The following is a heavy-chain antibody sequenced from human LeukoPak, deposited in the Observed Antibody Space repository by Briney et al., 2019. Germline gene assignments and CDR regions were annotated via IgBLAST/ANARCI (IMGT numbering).Heavy chain of an antibody. Sequence: PSETLSLTCAVYGGSFSGYYWSWIRQPPGKGLEWIGEINHSGSTNYNPSLKSRVTISVDTSKNQFSLKLSSVTAADTAVYYCARDPCRGGGSGIGYWGQGTLVTVSS. CDR2: INHSGST. D-gene: IGHD6-25*01. CDR1: GGSFSGYY. CDR3: ARDPCRGGGSGIGY. V-gene: IGHV4-34*01. J-gene: IGHJ4*02.